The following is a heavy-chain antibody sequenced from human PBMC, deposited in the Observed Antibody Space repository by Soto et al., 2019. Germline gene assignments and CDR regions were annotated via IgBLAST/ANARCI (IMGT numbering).Heavy chain of an antibody. CDR3: TKCRSSWVESGMDV. V-gene: IGHV3-7*03. CDR1: GFTFSNSW. CDR2: IKEDGTAK. Sequence: PGGSLRLSCAASGFTFSNSWMNWVRQAPGKGLEWVANIKEDGTAKYYLDSVKGRFTVSRDNVKNSLYLQMDSLRDEDTALYYCTKCRSSWVESGMDVWGQGTTVTVSS. J-gene: IGHJ6*02.